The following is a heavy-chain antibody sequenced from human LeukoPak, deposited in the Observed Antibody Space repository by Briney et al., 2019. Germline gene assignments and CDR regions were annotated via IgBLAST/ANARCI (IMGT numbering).Heavy chain of an antibody. D-gene: IGHD1-14*01. CDR3: ARHQTLTSGGNFDY. V-gene: IGHV4-39*01. J-gene: IGHJ4*02. CDR2: LYTETT. Sequence: SETLSLTCSVSGGSISRSSYYWGWIRQPPGKGLEWIGSLYTETTYYNPSLQSRVTISVDTSKNQLSLKLSSVTAADTAVYYCARHQTLTSGGNFDYWGQGTLVTVSS. CDR1: GGSISRSSYY.